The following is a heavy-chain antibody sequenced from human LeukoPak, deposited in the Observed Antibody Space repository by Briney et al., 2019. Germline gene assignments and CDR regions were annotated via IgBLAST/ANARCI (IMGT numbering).Heavy chain of an antibody. Sequence: SETLSLTCAVYGGSFSGYYWSWIRQPPGKGLEWIGEINHSGSTNYNPSLKSRVTISVDTSKNQFSLKLSSVTAADTAVYYCARDERSRGYYWGQGTLVTVSS. V-gene: IGHV4-34*01. CDR2: INHSGST. D-gene: IGHD1-26*01. CDR1: GGSFSGYY. J-gene: IGHJ4*02. CDR3: ARDERSRGYY.